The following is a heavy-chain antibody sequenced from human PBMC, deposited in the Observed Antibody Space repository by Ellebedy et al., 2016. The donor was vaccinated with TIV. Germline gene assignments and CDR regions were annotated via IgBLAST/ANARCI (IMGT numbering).Heavy chain of an antibody. CDR3: ARGPYGGISVWYFDL. CDR2: INPSGGST. V-gene: IGHV1-46*01. J-gene: IGHJ2*01. D-gene: IGHD4-23*01. Sequence: ASVKVSCKASGYTFTSYYMHWVRQAPGQGLEWMGIINPSGGSTSYAQKFQGRVTLTRDTSTSTAYMELSSLRSDDTAVYYRARGPYGGISVWYFDLWGRGTLVTVSS. CDR1: GYTFTSYY.